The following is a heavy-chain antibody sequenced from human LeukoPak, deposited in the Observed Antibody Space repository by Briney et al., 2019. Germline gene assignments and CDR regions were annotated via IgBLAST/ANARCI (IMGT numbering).Heavy chain of an antibody. CDR3: ATGEQWLVGRFDY. J-gene: IGHJ4*02. CDR2: FDPEDGET. V-gene: IGHV1-24*01. CDR1: GYTLTELS. Sequence: ASVKVFCKVSGYTLTELSMHWVRQAPGKGLEWMGGFDPEDGETIYAQKFQGRVTMTEDTSTDTAYMELSSLRSEDTAVYYCATGEQWLVGRFDYWGQGTLVTVSS. D-gene: IGHD6-19*01.